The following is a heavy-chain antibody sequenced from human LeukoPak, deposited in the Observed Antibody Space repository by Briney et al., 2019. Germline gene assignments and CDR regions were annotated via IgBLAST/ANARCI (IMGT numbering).Heavy chain of an antibody. CDR2: INPNSGGT. D-gene: IGHD6-19*01. V-gene: IGHV1-2*02. CDR3: ARARAVAGFGYFDY. Sequence: ASVKVSCKASGYTFTGYYMHWVRQAPGQGLEWMGWINPNSGGTNYAQKFQGRVTMTRDTSISTAYMELSRLRSDDTAVYYYARARAVAGFGYFDYWGQGTLVTVSS. J-gene: IGHJ4*02. CDR1: GYTFTGYY.